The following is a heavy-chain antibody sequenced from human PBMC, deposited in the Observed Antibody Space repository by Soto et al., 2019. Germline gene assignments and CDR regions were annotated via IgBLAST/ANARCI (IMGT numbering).Heavy chain of an antibody. J-gene: IGHJ4*02. V-gene: IGHV3-53*01. CDR3: ARERYSYGFDY. Sequence: EVQLVESGGELIQPGGSLRLSCAASGFAVSSFYMNWVRQAPGKGLEWVSVIFTTGTTYYADSVKGRFTISRDDSKNTLYLQMNSLRAEGTAVYYFARERYSYGFDYWGQGTVVTVSS. D-gene: IGHD5-18*01. CDR2: IFTTGTT. CDR1: GFAVSSFY.